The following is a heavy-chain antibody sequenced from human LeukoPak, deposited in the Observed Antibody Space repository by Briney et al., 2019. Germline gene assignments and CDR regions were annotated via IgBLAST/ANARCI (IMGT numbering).Heavy chain of an antibody. J-gene: IGHJ4*02. CDR1: GYTLTELS. V-gene: IGHV3-33*01. CDR3: ARDPNTAMEPYYYFDY. Sequence: SCKVSGYTLTELSMHWVRQAPGKGLEWVAVIWYDGSNKYYADSVKGRFTISRDNSKNTLYLQMNSLRAEDTAVYYCARDPNTAMEPYYYFDYWGQGTLVTVSS. D-gene: IGHD5-18*01. CDR2: IWYDGSNK.